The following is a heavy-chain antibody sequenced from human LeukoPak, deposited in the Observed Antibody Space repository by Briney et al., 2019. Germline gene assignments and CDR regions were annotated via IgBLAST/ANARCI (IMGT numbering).Heavy chain of an antibody. CDR3: ARSTPDWFDP. J-gene: IGHJ5*02. CDR1: GYSISSGYY. Sequence: SETLSLTCTVSGYSISSGYYWGWIRQPPGKGLEWIGSIYHSGSTYYNPSLKSRVTISVDTSKNQFSLKLSSVTAADMAVYYCARSTPDWFDPWGQGTLVTVSS. V-gene: IGHV4-38-2*02. CDR2: IYHSGST.